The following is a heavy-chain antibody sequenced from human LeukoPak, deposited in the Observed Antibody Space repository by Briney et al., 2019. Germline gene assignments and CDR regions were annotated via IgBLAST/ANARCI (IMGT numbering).Heavy chain of an antibody. CDR3: ARGRYYGMDV. D-gene: IGHD3-10*01. CDR1: GITLSNYG. J-gene: IGHJ6*02. V-gene: IGHV3-23*01. Sequence: PGGSLRLSCAVSGITLSNYGMSWVRQAPGKGLEWVAGISASGGSTNYADSVKGRFTISRDNAKNTLYLQMNSLRAEDTAVYYCARGRYYGMDVWGQGTTVTVSS. CDR2: ISASGGST.